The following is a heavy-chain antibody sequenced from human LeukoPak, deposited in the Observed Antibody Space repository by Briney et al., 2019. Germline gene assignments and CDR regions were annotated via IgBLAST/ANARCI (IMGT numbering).Heavy chain of an antibody. CDR1: GVSISSSSYD. CDR3: ARARVSSSSWYSTSYYYFYMDV. V-gene: IGHV4-39*07. CDR2: LYYSGST. J-gene: IGHJ6*03. Sequence: SETLSLTCTVSGVSISSSSYDWGWIRQPRGKGLEWIERLYYSGSTNYNPSLNSRFTISKDRSKNHFSRELRYVTAAGTAVYFCARARVSSSSWYSTSYYYFYMDVWGKGTPVTVSS. D-gene: IGHD6-13*01.